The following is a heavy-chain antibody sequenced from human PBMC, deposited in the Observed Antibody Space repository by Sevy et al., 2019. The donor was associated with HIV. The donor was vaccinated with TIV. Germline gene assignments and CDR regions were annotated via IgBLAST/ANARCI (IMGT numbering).Heavy chain of an antibody. Sequence: GGSLRLSCTTSGFMFGDYAMSWVRQAPGKGLEWVGFIRRKAYGGTTQYAASVKGRSTISRDDSKSIAYLQMNSLKTEDTAVYYCAGGGSTTILSPWDYWGQGTLVTVSS. CDR2: IRRKAYGGTT. CDR1: GFMFGDYA. J-gene: IGHJ4*02. D-gene: IGHD3-3*01. V-gene: IGHV3-49*04. CDR3: AGGGSTTILSPWDY.